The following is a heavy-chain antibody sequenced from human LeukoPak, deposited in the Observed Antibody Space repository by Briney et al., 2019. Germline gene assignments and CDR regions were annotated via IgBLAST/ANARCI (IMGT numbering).Heavy chain of an antibody. V-gene: IGHV1-18*01. Sequence: ASVKVSCKASGYTFTSYGIGWVRQAPGQGLEWMGWISAYNGNTNYAQKLQGRVTVTTDTSTSTAYMELRSLRSDDTAVYYCAREKYYYDSSGYYSQNWFDPWGQGTLVTVSS. CDR3: AREKYYYDSSGYYSQNWFDP. CDR2: ISAYNGNT. D-gene: IGHD3-22*01. J-gene: IGHJ5*02. CDR1: GYTFTSYG.